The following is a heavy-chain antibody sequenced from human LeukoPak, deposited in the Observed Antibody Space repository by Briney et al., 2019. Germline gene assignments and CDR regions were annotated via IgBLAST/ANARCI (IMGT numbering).Heavy chain of an antibody. J-gene: IGHJ4*02. V-gene: IGHV3-7*01. CDR2: INQGGSVK. Sequence: PGGSLRLSCAASGFRFRDFWMTWVRQAPGKGPEWVANINQGGSVKYYVDSVKGRFTISRDDAESSLYVQMNSLRDENTAVYYCARFGYSGWNLEYWSQGTLVTVSS. D-gene: IGHD5-12*01. CDR1: GFRFRDFW. CDR3: ARFGYSGWNLEY.